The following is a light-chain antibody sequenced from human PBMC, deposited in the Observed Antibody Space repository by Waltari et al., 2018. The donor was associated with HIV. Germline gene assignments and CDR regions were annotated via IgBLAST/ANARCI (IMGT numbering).Light chain of an antibody. CDR1: QSISSW. CDR3: QQYNSYSVT. CDR2: KAS. J-gene: IGKJ1*01. V-gene: IGKV1-5*03. Sequence: DIQMTQSPSTLSASVGDRVTITCRASQSISSWLAWYQQKPGKAPKLLIYKASSLKSGVPSRFSGSGSETEFTLTISSLQPDDFATYYCQQYNSYSVTFGQGTKVEIK.